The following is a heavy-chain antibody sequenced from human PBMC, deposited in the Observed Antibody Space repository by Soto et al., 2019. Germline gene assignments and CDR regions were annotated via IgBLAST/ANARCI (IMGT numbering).Heavy chain of an antibody. Sequence: QVQLVQSGAEVKKPGASVTVSCKASGYTFSNYGISWVRQGPGQGLEWRGWISGYNGNTHYEEKVQDRIKMTTDTSTSTTYLELRTLRSDDTAVYFCAGDPGFGFVFSYAVAIDVWGQGTTVTVSS. CDR1: GYTFSNYG. CDR2: ISGYNGNT. D-gene: IGHD1-26*01. V-gene: IGHV1-18*01. CDR3: AGDPGFGFVFSYAVAIDV. J-gene: IGHJ6*02.